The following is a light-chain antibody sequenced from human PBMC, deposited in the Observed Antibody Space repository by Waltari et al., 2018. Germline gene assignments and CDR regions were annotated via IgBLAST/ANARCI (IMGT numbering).Light chain of an antibody. Sequence: QLVLTQSPSASASLGASVKLTCTLDSGHSSNIIPWPQQKPEKGPRFLMKVNSDGSHTKGDEIPDRFSGSSSGPERYLTISSVQSEDEADYYCQTGGHGTWVFGGGTKLTVL. J-gene: IGLJ3*02. CDR3: QTGGHGTWV. CDR1: SGHSSNI. V-gene: IGLV4-69*01. CDR2: VNSDGSH.